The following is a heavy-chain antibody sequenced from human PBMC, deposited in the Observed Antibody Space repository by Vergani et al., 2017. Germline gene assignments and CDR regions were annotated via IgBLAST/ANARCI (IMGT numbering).Heavy chain of an antibody. CDR3: ARDSAASMIVVFTAEFDY. V-gene: IGHV3-7*01. CDR1: GFSFSNYW. J-gene: IGHJ4*02. CDR2: IKQDGSEK. D-gene: IGHD3-22*01. Sequence: EVHLVESGGGLVQPGGSLRLSCATSGFSFSNYWMSWVRQAPGKGLEWVANIKQDGSEKYYVDSVKGRFTISRDNAKNSLYLQMNSLRAEDTAVYYCARDSAASMIVVFTAEFDYWGQGTLVTVSS.